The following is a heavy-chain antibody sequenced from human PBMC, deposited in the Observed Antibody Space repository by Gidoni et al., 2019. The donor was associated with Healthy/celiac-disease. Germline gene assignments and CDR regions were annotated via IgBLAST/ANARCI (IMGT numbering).Heavy chain of an antibody. D-gene: IGHD3-22*01. CDR3: ARDPREYDSSGYYRTYYYYYGMDV. Sequence: QVQLVQSGAEVKKPGASVKVSCKASGYTFTSYGISWVRQAPGQGLEWMGWISAYNGNTNYAQKLQGRVTMTTDTSTSTAYMELRSLRSDDTAVYYCARDPREYDSSGYYRTYYYYYGMDVWGQGTTVTVSS. CDR2: ISAYNGNT. V-gene: IGHV1-18*01. CDR1: GYTFTSYG. J-gene: IGHJ6*02.